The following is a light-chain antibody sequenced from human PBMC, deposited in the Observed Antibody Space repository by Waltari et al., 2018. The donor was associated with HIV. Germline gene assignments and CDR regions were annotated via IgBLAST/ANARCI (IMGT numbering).Light chain of an antibody. CDR1: SSDVGGYNY. J-gene: IGLJ2*01. CDR3: SSYTSSNTVI. CDR2: NVS. Sequence: QSALTQSASVSGSPGQSITISCPGTSSDVGGYNYVSWYQQHPGKAPKLVIYNVSNRPSGVSNRFSGSKSGNTASLTISGLQAEDEAEYYCSSYTSSNTVIFGGGTRVTVL. V-gene: IGLV2-14*01.